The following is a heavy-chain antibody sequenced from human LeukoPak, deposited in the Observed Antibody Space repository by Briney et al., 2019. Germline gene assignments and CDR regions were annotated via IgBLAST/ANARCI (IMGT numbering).Heavy chain of an antibody. CDR2: MNPNSGNT. J-gene: IGHJ3*02. CDR1: GYTFTSYD. D-gene: IGHD3-16*01. CDR3: ARGLIYTAKGAFDI. V-gene: IGHV1-8*01. Sequence: ASVKVSCKASGYTFTSYDINWVRQATGQGLEWMGWMNPNSGNTGYAQKFQGRVTMTRNTSISTAYMELSSLRSEDTAVYYCARGLIYTAKGAFDIWGQGTMVTVSS.